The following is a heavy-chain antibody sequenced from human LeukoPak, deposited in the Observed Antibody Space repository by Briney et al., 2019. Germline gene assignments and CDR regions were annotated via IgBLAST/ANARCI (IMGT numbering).Heavy chain of an antibody. V-gene: IGHV1-69*13. CDR1: GGTFSSYA. J-gene: IGHJ4*02. CDR3: ARDLGQAGGTRRFFFYY. CDR2: IIPIFGTA. Sequence: SVKVSCKASGGTFSSYAISWVRQAPGQGLEWMGGIIPIFGTANYAQKFQGRVTITADESTSTAYMKLSSLRSEDTAVYYCARDLGQAGGTRRFFFYYWGQGTLVTVSS. D-gene: IGHD6-13*01.